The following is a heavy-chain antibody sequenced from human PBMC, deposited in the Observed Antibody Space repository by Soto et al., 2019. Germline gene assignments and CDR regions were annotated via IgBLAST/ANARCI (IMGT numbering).Heavy chain of an antibody. Sequence: SVQGSCKGSGYTFTSYGISWVRQAPGQGLEWMGWISAYNGNTNYAQKLQGRVTMTTDTSTSTAYMELRSLRSDDTAVYDCARLWCSSTSCYILDRYFDHGMDVW. D-gene: IGHD2-2*02. V-gene: IGHV1-18*04. CDR3: ARLWCSSTSCYILDRYFDHGMDV. CDR1: GYTFTSYG. CDR2: ISAYNGNT. J-gene: IGHJ6*01.